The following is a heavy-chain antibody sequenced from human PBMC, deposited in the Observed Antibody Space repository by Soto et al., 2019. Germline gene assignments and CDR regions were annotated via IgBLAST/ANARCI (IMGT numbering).Heavy chain of an antibody. D-gene: IGHD6-13*01. CDR3: ASAIAAAGTKKKNYYCYMDV. Sequence: GESLKISCKGSGYSFTSYWIGWVRQMPGKGLEWMGIIYPGDSDTRYSPSFQGQVTISADKSISTAYLQWSSLKASDTAMYYCASAIAAAGTKKKNYYCYMDVWGKGTTVTVSS. V-gene: IGHV5-51*01. CDR2: IYPGDSDT. J-gene: IGHJ6*03. CDR1: GYSFTSYW.